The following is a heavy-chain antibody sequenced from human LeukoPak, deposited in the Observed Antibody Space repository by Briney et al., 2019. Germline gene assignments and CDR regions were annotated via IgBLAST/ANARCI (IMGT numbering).Heavy chain of an antibody. J-gene: IGHJ4*02. CDR2: INHSGST. D-gene: IGHD6-13*01. CDR3: AGEIAAAGTSFDY. Sequence: SETLSLTCAVYGGSFRGYYWSWIRQPPGKGLEWIGEINHSGSTNYNPSLKSRVAISVDTSKNQFSLKLSSVTAADTAVYYCAGEIAAAGTSFDYWGQGTLVTVSS. V-gene: IGHV4-34*01. CDR1: GGSFRGYY.